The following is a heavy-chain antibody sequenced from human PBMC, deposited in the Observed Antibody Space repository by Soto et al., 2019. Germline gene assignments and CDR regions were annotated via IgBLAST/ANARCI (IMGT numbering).Heavy chain of an antibody. J-gene: IGHJ4*02. CDR1: GGSISSYY. Sequence: SETLSLTCTVSGGSISSYYWSWIRHPPGKGLEWLGYIYYPGNTNYNPSLGSRVTISVDTSNNQFSLKVRSVTAADTAVFYCAGLYPYESSGYHLNYWGQGALVTVS. D-gene: IGHD3-22*01. V-gene: IGHV4-59*04. CDR3: AGLYPYESSGYHLNY. CDR2: IYYPGNT.